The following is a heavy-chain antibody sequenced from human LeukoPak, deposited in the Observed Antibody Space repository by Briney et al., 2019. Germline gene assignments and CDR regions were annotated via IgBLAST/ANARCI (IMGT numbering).Heavy chain of an antibody. V-gene: IGHV4-59*08. J-gene: IGHJ6*02. CDR2: IYYSGST. CDR3: ARHPSNYYYYGMDV. D-gene: IGHD4-11*01. Sequence: SETLSLTCTVSGGSISSYYWSWIRQPPGKGLEWIGYIYYSGSTNYNPSLKSRVTISVDTSKNQFSLKLSPVTAADTAVYYCARHPSNYYYYGMDVWGQGTTVTVSS. CDR1: GGSISSYY.